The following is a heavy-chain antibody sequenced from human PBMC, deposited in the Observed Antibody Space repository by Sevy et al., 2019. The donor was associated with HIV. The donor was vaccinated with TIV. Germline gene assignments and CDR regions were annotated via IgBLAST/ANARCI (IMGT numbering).Heavy chain of an antibody. Sequence: GESLKISCKGSGYSFNNYWVGWVRQMPGKGLEWIGIIYPGDSDIRYSPSFQAQVTISADKSISTAYLQWSSLKASDTAMYYCARHLDLFDSNGYYQSWFDPWGQGTLVTVSS. V-gene: IGHV5-51*01. CDR3: ARHLDLFDSNGYYQSWFDP. CDR1: GYSFNNYW. CDR2: IYPGDSDI. D-gene: IGHD3-22*01. J-gene: IGHJ5*02.